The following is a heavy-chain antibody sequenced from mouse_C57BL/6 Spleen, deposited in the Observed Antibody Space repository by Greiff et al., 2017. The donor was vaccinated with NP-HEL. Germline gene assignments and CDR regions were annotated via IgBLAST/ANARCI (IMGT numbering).Heavy chain of an antibody. V-gene: IGHV3-6*01. CDR3: ARVHDYENAMDY. D-gene: IGHD2-4*01. CDR1: GYSITSGYY. CDR2: ISYDGSN. Sequence: EVKLVESGPGLVKPSQSLSLTCSVTGYSITSGYYWNWIRQFPGNQLEWMGYISYDGSNNYNPSLKNRISITRDTSKNQFFLKLNSVTTEDTATYYCARVHDYENAMDYWGQGTSVTVSS. J-gene: IGHJ4*01.